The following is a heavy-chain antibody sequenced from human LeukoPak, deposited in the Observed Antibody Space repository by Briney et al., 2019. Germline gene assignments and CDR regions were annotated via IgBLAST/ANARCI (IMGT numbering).Heavy chain of an antibody. CDR3: ARPITIFGVVMAGEAFDI. CDR1: GYTFTDYF. D-gene: IGHD3-3*01. Sequence: ASVKVSCKASGYTFTDYFMHWVRQAPGQGLEWMGWINPNSGGTNYAQKFQGRVTMTRDTSISTAYMELSRLRSDDTAVYYCARPITIFGVVMAGEAFDIWGQGTMVTVSS. V-gene: IGHV1-2*02. J-gene: IGHJ3*02. CDR2: INPNSGGT.